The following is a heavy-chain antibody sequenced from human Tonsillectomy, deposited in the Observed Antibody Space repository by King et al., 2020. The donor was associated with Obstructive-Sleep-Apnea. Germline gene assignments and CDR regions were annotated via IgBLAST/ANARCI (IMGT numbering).Heavy chain of an antibody. Sequence: VQLVQSGAEVKKPGASVKVSFKASGYIFTSYGISWVRQAPGQGLEWMGWISAYKGNTNYAQKLRCICTMTTDTSTSTAYMGLSSLRSDDTAVYYCAGATDDILTGYPAPFDYWGQGTLVTVSS. D-gene: IGHD3-9*01. CDR2: ISAYKGNT. CDR1: GYIFTSYG. CDR3: AGATDDILTGYPAPFDY. J-gene: IGHJ4*02. V-gene: IGHV1-18*01.